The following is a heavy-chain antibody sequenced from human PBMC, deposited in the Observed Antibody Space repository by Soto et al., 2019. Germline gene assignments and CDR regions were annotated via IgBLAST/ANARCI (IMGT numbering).Heavy chain of an antibody. CDR2: IYYSGST. CDR1: GGSISSYY. J-gene: IGHJ6*03. V-gene: IGHV4-59*01. CDR3: ARGFGGPYYYYYYMDV. D-gene: IGHD3-16*01. Sequence: SETLSLTCTVSGGSISSYYWSWIRQPPGKGLEWIGYIYYSGSTNYNPSLKSRVTISVDTSKNQFSLKLSSVTAADTAVYYCARGFGGPYYYYYYMDVWGKGTTVTVSS.